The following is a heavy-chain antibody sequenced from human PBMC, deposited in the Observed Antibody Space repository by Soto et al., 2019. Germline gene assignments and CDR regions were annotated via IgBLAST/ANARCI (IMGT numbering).Heavy chain of an antibody. J-gene: IGHJ4*02. CDR2: IYYSGST. CDR3: ARVGSSGSYTFDY. Sequence: QVQLQESGPGLVKPSETLSLTCTVSGGSISSYYWSWIRQPPGKGLEWIGYIYYSGSTNYNPSLKSRVTISVDTSKNQFSLKLSSVTAADTAVYYCARVGSSGSYTFDYWGQGTLVTVSS. D-gene: IGHD1-26*01. CDR1: GGSISSYY. V-gene: IGHV4-59*01.